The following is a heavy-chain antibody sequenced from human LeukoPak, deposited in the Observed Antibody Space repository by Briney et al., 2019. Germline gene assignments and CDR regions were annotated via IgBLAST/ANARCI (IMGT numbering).Heavy chain of an antibody. J-gene: IGHJ3*02. V-gene: IGHV4-39*07. CDR3: ARDGGKAVLRFLEWLADAFDI. Sequence: SETLSLTCTVSGGSISSSSYYWGWIRQPPGKGLEWIGSIYYSGSTYYNPSLKSRVTISVDTSKNQFSLKLSSVTAADTAVYYCARDGGKAVLRFLEWLADAFDIWGQGTMVTVSS. CDR2: IYYSGST. CDR1: GGSISSSSYY. D-gene: IGHD3-3*01.